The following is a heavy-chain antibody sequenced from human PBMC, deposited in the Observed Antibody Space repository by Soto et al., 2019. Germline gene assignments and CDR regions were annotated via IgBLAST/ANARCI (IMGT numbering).Heavy chain of an antibody. D-gene: IGHD6-13*01. CDR2: MNPNSGNT. Sequence: QVQLVQPGAEVKKPVASVKVSCKASGYTFTSCDINWVRQATGQGLEWMGWMNPNSGNTGYAQKFQGRVTMTRNTSIRTAYMELSSLRSEDTAVYYCARGTGSWYYYYMDVWGKGTTVTVSS. CDR3: ARGTGSWYYYYMDV. CDR1: GYTFTSCD. J-gene: IGHJ6*03. V-gene: IGHV1-8*01.